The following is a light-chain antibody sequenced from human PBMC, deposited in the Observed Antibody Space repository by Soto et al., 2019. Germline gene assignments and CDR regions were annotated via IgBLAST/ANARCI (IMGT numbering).Light chain of an antibody. Sequence: QSVLTQPASVSGSPRQSITISCTGTSSDVGAYNYASWYQQYPGEAPKVIIYDVSHRPAGVSNRFSGSKSGNTASLTISGLQTQDEADYYCSSYTSATTFVFATGAEVTVL. CDR3: SSYTSATTFV. CDR2: DVS. CDR1: SSDVGAYNY. J-gene: IGLJ1*01. V-gene: IGLV2-14*01.